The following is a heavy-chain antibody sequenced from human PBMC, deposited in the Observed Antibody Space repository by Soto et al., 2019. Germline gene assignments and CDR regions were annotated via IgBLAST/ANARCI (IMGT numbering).Heavy chain of an antibody. Sequence: GESLKISCKGSGFSFTTYWIAWVRQMPGKGLEWMGIIYPGDSKTTYSPSFQGQVTISADKSISTAYLQWSSLKASDTAMYYCVFFSSGWRYYGMDFWGQGTTVTVSS. CDR3: VFFSSGWRYYGMDF. CDR2: IYPGDSKT. V-gene: IGHV5-51*01. CDR1: GFSFTTYW. J-gene: IGHJ6*02. D-gene: IGHD6-19*01.